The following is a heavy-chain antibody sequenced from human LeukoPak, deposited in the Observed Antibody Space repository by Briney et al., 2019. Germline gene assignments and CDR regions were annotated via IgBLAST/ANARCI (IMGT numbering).Heavy chain of an antibody. CDR3: AREGSYAVVFDY. J-gene: IGHJ4*02. Sequence: GGSLRLSCAASGFTFSSYSMNWVRQAPGKGLEWVSSISSSSSYIYYADSAKGRFTISRDNAKNSLYLQMNSLRAEDTAVYYCAREGSYAVVFDYWGQGTLVTVSS. D-gene: IGHD1-26*01. CDR2: ISSSSSYI. V-gene: IGHV3-21*01. CDR1: GFTFSSYS.